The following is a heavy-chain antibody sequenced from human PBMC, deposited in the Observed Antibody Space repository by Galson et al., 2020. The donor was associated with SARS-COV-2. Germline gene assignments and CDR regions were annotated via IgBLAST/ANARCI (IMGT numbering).Heavy chain of an antibody. CDR2: IYPGDSDA. V-gene: IGHV5-51*01. Sequence: HGESLKISCKGSGYSFPTYWIGWVRQMPGKGLDWMGIIYPGDSDARYSPSFQGQVTMSVDKSIDTAYLEWSSLKASDTAMYYCARQEFFELKSCTGSYCYADYWGQGTQVTVSS. J-gene: IGHJ4*02. CDR1: GYSFPTYW. CDR3: ARQEFFELKSCTGSYCYADY. D-gene: IGHD2-8*02.